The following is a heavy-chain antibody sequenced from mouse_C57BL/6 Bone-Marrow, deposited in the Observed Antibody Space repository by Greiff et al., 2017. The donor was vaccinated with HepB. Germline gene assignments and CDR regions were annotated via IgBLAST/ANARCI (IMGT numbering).Heavy chain of an antibody. J-gene: IGHJ2*01. CDR1: GYSITSGYY. CDR2: ISYDGSN. Sequence: DVQLQESGPGLVKPSQSLSLTCSVTGYSITSGYYWNWIRQFPGNKLEWMGYISYDGSNNYNPSLKNRISITRDTSKNQFFLKLNSVTTEDTATYYCARGAARPFDYWGQGTTLTVSS. V-gene: IGHV3-6*01. CDR3: ARGAARPFDY. D-gene: IGHD6-1*01.